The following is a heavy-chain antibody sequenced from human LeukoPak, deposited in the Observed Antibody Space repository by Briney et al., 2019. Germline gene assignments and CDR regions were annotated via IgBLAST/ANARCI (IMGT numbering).Heavy chain of an antibody. J-gene: IGHJ5*02. CDR2: IYYSGST. D-gene: IGHD3-22*01. V-gene: IGHV4-30-4*07. Sequence: SETLSLTCTVSGGSISSGGYSWSWIRQPPGKGLEWIGYIYYSGSTYYNPSLKSRVTISVDTSKNQFSLKLSSVTAADTAVYYCARELKYYYDSSGYYTRGRSWLDPWGQGTLVTVSS. CDR1: GGSISSGGYS. CDR3: ARELKYYYDSSGYYTRGRSWLDP.